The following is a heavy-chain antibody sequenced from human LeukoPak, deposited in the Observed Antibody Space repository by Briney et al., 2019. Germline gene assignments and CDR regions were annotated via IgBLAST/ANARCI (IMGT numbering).Heavy chain of an antibody. CDR2: IYSGGST. J-gene: IGHJ4*02. CDR1: GFTVSSNY. D-gene: IGHD1-14*01. CDR3: ARWEPLLPSFDY. Sequence: GGSLRLSCAASGFTVSSNYMSWVRQAPGKGLEWVSIIYSGGSTYYADSVKGRFTISRDNSKNTLYLQMNSLRAEDTAVYYCARWEPLLPSFDYWGQGTLVTVSS. V-gene: IGHV3-66*01.